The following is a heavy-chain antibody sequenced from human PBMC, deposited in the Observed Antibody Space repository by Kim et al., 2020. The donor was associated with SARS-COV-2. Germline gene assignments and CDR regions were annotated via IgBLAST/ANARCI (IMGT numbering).Heavy chain of an antibody. J-gene: IGHJ3*02. Sequence: VKVSCKASGYTFITYGISWVRQAPGQGLEWIGWISNGNTNYVQKFQGRVTMTTDTSTSIAYMELRSLRSDDTAVYFCARGSAVYPSYAFDIWGQGTMVTVSS. V-gene: IGHV1-18*01. CDR3: ARGSAVYPSYAFDI. CDR1: GYTFITYG. CDR2: ISNGNT. D-gene: IGHD6-19*01.